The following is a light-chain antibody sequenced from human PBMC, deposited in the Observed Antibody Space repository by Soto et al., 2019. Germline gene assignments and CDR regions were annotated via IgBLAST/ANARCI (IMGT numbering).Light chain of an antibody. CDR2: GSN. CDR3: QSYDSGLNAFV. V-gene: IGLV1-40*01. CDR1: NSNIGAGFG. Sequence: SALTQPPSVSGAPGQRVTISCTGSNSNIGAGFGVHWYQQPPGTAPKLLVSGSNNRPSGVPDRFSGSKSGSSASLAITGLLAEDEADYYCQSYDSGLNAFVFGTGTKVTVL. J-gene: IGLJ1*01.